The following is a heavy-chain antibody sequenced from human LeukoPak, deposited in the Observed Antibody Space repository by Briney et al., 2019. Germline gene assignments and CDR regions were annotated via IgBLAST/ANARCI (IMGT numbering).Heavy chain of an antibody. Sequence: SVKVSCKASGGTFSNYAISWVRQAPGQGLEWMGGIIPIFGTANYAQKFRGRVTITADKSTRTAYMELSSLRSEDTAVYYCAGEPEMGYCSGGSCTAKGWFDPWGQGTLVTVSS. D-gene: IGHD2-15*01. J-gene: IGHJ5*02. V-gene: IGHV1-69*06. CDR1: GGTFSNYA. CDR2: IIPIFGTA. CDR3: AGEPEMGYCSGGSCTAKGWFDP.